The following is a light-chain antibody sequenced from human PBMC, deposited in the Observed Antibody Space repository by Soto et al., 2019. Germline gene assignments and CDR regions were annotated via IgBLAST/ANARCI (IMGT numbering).Light chain of an antibody. V-gene: IGKV3-15*01. J-gene: IGKJ5*01. CDR2: GAS. CDR1: QSVSNN. CDR3: QQYNNWPPIT. Sequence: DIVMTQSPATLSVSPGERVTLSCWASQSVSNNLAWFQQKPGQAPRLLISGASTRATGIPARFSGSGSGTEFTLTISSLQSEDFAIYYCQQYNNWPPITFGQGTRLEIK.